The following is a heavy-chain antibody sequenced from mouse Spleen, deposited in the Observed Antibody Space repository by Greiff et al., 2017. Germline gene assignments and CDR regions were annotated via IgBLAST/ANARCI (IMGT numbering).Heavy chain of an antibody. CDR1: GDSITSGY. Sequence: EVQLQESGPSLVKPSQTLSLTCSVTGDSITSGYWNWIRKFPGNKLEYMGYISYSGSTYYNPSLKSRISITRDTSKNQYYLQLNSVTTEDTATYYCAGGNYEGWYFDVWGAGTTVTVSS. J-gene: IGHJ1*01. D-gene: IGHD2-1*01. CDR2: ISYSGST. V-gene: IGHV3-8*02. CDR3: AGGNYEGWYFDV.